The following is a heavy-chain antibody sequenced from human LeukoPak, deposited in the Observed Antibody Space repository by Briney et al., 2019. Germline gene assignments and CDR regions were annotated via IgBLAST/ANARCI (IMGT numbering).Heavy chain of an antibody. Sequence: SETLSLTCTVSGASISSSSSYWGWIRQLPGKGLEWIGSISYSGSTYYNPSLKSRVTISVDTSKNQFSLKLTSVTAADTAVYYCARQDGVVTAIPLIFFDYWGQGTLVTVSS. CDR2: ISYSGST. CDR1: GASISSSSSY. D-gene: IGHD2-21*02. CDR3: ARQDGVVTAIPLIFFDY. V-gene: IGHV4-39*01. J-gene: IGHJ4*02.